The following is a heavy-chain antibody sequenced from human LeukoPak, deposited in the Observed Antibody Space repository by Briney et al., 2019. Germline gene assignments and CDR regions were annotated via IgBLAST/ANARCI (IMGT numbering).Heavy chain of an antibody. CDR1: GFTFSSYS. J-gene: IGHJ4*02. CDR3: ARAQWELSSADFDY. V-gene: IGHV3-21*01. CDR2: ISSSSSYI. Sequence: PGGSLRLSCAASGFTFSSYSMNWVRQAPGKGLEWVSSISSSSSYIYYADSVKGRFTISRDNAKNSLYLQMNSLRAEDTAVYYCARAQWELSSADFDYRGQGTLVTVSS. D-gene: IGHD1-26*01.